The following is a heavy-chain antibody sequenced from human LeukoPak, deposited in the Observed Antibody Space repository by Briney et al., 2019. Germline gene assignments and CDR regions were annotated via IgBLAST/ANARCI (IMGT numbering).Heavy chain of an antibody. CDR1: GFTFSSYS. J-gene: IGHJ4*02. Sequence: PWGSLRLSCAASGFTFSSYSMNWVRQAPGKGLEWVSSISTTSSHIYYADSVKGRFTVSRDYAKNSLFLQMTSLRAEDTAVYYCARVAYGDYYLDYWGQGTLVTVSS. CDR2: ISTTSSHI. D-gene: IGHD4-17*01. V-gene: IGHV3-21*01. CDR3: ARVAYGDYYLDY.